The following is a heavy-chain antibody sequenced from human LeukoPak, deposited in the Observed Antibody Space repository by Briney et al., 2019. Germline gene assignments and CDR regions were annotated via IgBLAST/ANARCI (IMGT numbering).Heavy chain of an antibody. V-gene: IGHV3-23*01. J-gene: IGHJ4*02. CDR2: ISGSGGST. Sequence: SGGSLRLSCAASGFTFSSYAMSWVRQAPGKGLEWVSAISGSGGSTYYADSVKGRFTISRDNSKNTLYLQMNSLRAEDTAVYYCANGVGYVWEGAFDYWGQGTLVTVSS. D-gene: IGHD3-16*01. CDR3: ANGVGYVWEGAFDY. CDR1: GFTFSSYA.